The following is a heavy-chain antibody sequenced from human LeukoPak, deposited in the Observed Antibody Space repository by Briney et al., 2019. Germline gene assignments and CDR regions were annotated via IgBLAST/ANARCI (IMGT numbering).Heavy chain of an antibody. V-gene: IGHV3-23*01. D-gene: IGHD3-3*01. CDR3: ATHSGVEDYDFWSGYYTDRRAYCFDY. J-gene: IGHJ4*02. CDR1: GFTFSSYA. Sequence: GGSLRLSCAASGFTFSSYAMSWVRQAPGKGLEWVSSISGGGGNTYYADSVKGRFTISRDNSKNTLYLQMSSLRAEDTALYYCATHSGVEDYDFWSGYYTDRRAYCFDYWGQGTLVTVSS. CDR2: ISGGGGNT.